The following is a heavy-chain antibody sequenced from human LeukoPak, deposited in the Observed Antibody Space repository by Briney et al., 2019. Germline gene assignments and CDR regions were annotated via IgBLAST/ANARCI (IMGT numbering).Heavy chain of an antibody. CDR2: ISPNSGGT. D-gene: IGHD1-1*01. J-gene: IGHJ3*01. CDR3: ARDRAHVGTMVDAFDV. CDR1: GYIFTVYY. Sequence: ASVTVSCKASGYIFTVYYMHWVRQAPGQGLEWMGWISPNSGGTNYAQEFQGRVTMTRDTSTTTAYMELSGLRSDDTAMYYCARDRAHVGTMVDAFDVWGQGTMVTVSS. V-gene: IGHV1-2*02.